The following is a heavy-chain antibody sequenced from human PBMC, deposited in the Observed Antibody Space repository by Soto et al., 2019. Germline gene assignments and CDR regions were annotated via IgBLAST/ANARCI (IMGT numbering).Heavy chain of an antibody. CDR3: ARDLIQLWSNTYYYGMDV. D-gene: IGHD5-18*01. V-gene: IGHV1-3*01. J-gene: IGHJ6*02. CDR2: INDGNGNT. CDR1: GYTFTSYA. Sequence: ASVKVSCKASGYTFTSYAMHWVRQAPGQRLEWMGWINDGNGNTKYSQKFQGRVTITRDTSASTAYMELSSLRSEDTAVYYCARDLIQLWSNTYYYGMDVWGQGTTVTVSS.